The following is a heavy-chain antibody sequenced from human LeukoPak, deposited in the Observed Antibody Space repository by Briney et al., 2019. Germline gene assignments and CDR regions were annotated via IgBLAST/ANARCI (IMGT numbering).Heavy chain of an antibody. CDR3: ALGYSSSLAGVVEIDY. CDR1: GYTFTSYG. V-gene: IGHV1-18*01. CDR2: ISAYNGNT. J-gene: IGHJ4*02. Sequence: ASVKVSCKASGYTFTSYGISWVRQAPGQGLEWMGWISAYNGNTNYAQKLQGRVTMTTDTSTSTAYMKLRSLRSDDTAVYYCALGYSSSLAGVVEIDYWGQGTLVTVSS. D-gene: IGHD6-13*01.